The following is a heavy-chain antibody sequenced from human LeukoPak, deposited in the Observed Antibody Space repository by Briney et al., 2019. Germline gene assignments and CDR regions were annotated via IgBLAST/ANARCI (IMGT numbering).Heavy chain of an antibody. CDR2: INTNTGNP. Sequence: ASVKVSCKASGYTFTSYAMNWVRQAPGQGLEWMGWINTNTGNPTYAQGFTGRFVFSLDTSVSTAYLQISSLKAEDTAVYYCARVTPYSGSWYERRGYFDYWGQGTLVTVSS. V-gene: IGHV7-4-1*02. CDR1: GYTFTSYA. D-gene: IGHD6-13*01. CDR3: ARVTPYSGSWYERRGYFDY. J-gene: IGHJ4*02.